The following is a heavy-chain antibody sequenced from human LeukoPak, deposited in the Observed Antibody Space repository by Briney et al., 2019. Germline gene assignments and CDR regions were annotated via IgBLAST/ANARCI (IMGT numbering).Heavy chain of an antibody. CDR3: AKPGAGADYGDRFDY. Sequence: PGGSLRLSCAASGFTFSSYEMNWVRQAPGKGLEWVSYISSSGSTIYYADSVKGRFTISRDNSKNTLYLRMNSLRADDTAVYYCAKPGAGADYGDRFDYWGQGTLVTVSS. CDR1: GFTFSSYE. D-gene: IGHD4-17*01. V-gene: IGHV3-48*03. J-gene: IGHJ4*02. CDR2: ISSSGSTI.